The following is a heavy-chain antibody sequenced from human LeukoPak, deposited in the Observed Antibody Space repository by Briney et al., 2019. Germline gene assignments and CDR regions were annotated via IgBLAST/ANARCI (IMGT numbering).Heavy chain of an antibody. V-gene: IGHV3-23*01. Sequence: GGSLRLSCAASGFTFNAFGMSWVRQAPGRGLEWVSGMSGNGLSTNYADSVKGRFSISRDNSRNTLYLQMNSLSAEDTAVYYCAKDHPLYYYDSSGYYYAPFDSWGQGILVTVAS. CDR2: MSGNGLST. J-gene: IGHJ4*02. CDR1: GFTFNAFG. D-gene: IGHD3-22*01. CDR3: AKDHPLYYYDSSGYYYAPFDS.